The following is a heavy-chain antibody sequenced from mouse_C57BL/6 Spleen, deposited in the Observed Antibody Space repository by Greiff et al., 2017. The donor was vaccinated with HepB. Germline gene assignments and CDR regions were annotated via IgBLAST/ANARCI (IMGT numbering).Heavy chain of an antibody. V-gene: IGHV2-5*01. J-gene: IGHJ4*01. CDR3: ATAYYSNYGAMDY. CDR2: IWRGGST. Sequence: QVQLQQSGPGLVQPSQSLSITCTVSGFSLTSYGVHWVRQSPGKGLEWLGVIWRGGSTDYNAAFMSRLSITKDNSKSQVFFKMNSLQADDTAIYYCATAYYSNYGAMDYWGQGTSVTVSS. CDR1: GFSLTSYG. D-gene: IGHD2-5*01.